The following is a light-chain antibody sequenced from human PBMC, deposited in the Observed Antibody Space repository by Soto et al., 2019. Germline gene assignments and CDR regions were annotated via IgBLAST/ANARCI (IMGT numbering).Light chain of an antibody. Sequence: EIVMTQSPATLSVSPGERATLSCRASQSVSSNLAWYQQKPGQAPRLLIYGASTRATGIPARFSGGGSGTEFTLTISSLQSEDFAVYYCQQYSNWPPITFGQGTRLEMK. V-gene: IGKV3-15*01. CDR2: GAS. CDR1: QSVSSN. J-gene: IGKJ5*01. CDR3: QQYSNWPPIT.